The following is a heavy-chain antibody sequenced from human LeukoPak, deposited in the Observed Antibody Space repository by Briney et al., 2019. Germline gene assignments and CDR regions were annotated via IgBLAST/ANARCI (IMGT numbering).Heavy chain of an antibody. Sequence: PGGSLRLSCAASGFTFSSYGMHWVRQAPGKGLERVAVISYDGSNKYYADSVKGRFTISRDNSKNTLYLQMNSRRVEDTAVYYCAKPARTDYADYWGQGTLVTVSS. CDR2: ISYDGSNK. V-gene: IGHV3-30*18. CDR1: GFTFSSYG. CDR3: AKPARTDYADY. D-gene: IGHD1-14*01. J-gene: IGHJ4*02.